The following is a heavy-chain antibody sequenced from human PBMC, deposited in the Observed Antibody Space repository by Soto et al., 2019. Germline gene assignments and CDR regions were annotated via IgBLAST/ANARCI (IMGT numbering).Heavy chain of an antibody. J-gene: IGHJ5*02. CDR3: TRDQGGSYGSWFDP. V-gene: IGHV3-21*01. D-gene: IGHD1-26*01. CDR1: FTFSMYS. Sequence: EVQVVESGGGLVQPGGSLRLSCSFTFSMYSMSWVRQAPGKGLEWVAFISSGGSYIKYAASVKGRFTISRDNAKNSVSLQMNSLRVDDTAVYFCTRDQGGSYGSWFDPWGQGTLVTVSS. CDR2: ISSGGSYI.